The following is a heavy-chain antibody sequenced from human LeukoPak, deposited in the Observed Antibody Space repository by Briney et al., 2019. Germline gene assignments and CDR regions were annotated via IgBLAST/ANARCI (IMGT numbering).Heavy chain of an antibody. V-gene: IGHV3-48*04. Sequence: GGSLRLSCAASGFTFSTYSMNWVRQAPGKGQEWASYTSSSGSTIYYADSVKGRFTMSRDNAKNSLYLQMNSLRAEDTAVYYCARVSTHGWYFDYWGQGTLVTVSA. CDR3: ARVSTHGWYFDY. CDR1: GFTFSTYS. J-gene: IGHJ4*02. D-gene: IGHD5/OR15-5a*01. CDR2: TSSSGSTI.